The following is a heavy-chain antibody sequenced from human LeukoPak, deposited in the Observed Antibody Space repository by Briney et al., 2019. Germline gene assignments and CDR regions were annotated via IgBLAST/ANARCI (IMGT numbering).Heavy chain of an antibody. CDR3: ARTAMAWELDY. V-gene: IGHV3-48*01. CDR2: ISSSSSTI. D-gene: IGHD5-18*01. Sequence: PGGSLRLSCAASGFTFSSYSMNWVRQAPGKGLEWVSYISSSSSTIYYADSVKGRFTISRDNAKNSLYLQMNSLRAEDTAVYYCARTAMAWELDYWGQGTLVTVSS. CDR1: GFTFSSYS. J-gene: IGHJ4*02.